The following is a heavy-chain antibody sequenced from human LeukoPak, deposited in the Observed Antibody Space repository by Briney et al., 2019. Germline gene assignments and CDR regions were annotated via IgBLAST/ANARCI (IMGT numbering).Heavy chain of an antibody. Sequence: KTSETLSLTCAVYGGSFSGYYWSWIREPPGKGLEGIGEINHSGSTNYNPSLKSRVPISVDTSKNQFSLKLSSVTAADTAVYYCARGGVDTAMFLYYMDVWGKGTTVTVSS. CDR2: INHSGST. D-gene: IGHD5-18*01. J-gene: IGHJ6*03. CDR3: ARGGVDTAMFLYYMDV. CDR1: GGSFSGYY. V-gene: IGHV4-34*01.